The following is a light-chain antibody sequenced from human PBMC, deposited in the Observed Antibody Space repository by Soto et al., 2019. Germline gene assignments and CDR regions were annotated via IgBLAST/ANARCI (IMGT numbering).Light chain of an antibody. CDR1: QSVSNNY. V-gene: IGKV3-20*01. J-gene: IGKJ2*01. CDR3: HQYGRSPYT. CDR2: GAS. Sequence: EIVLTQSPGTLSLSPGEGATLSCRASQSVSNNYLGWYQQKPGQAPRLLIYGASNRATGIPDRFSGSGSGTDFTLTITRLEPEDFTMFYCHQYGRSPYTFGQGTKLEIK.